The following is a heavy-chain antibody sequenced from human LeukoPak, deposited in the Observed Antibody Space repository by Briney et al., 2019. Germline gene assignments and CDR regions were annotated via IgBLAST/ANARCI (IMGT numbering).Heavy chain of an antibody. Sequence: GVSLRLSCAASGFTFSSYAMSWVRQAPGKGLEWVSAISGSGGSTYYADSVKGRFTISRDNSKNTLYLQMNSLRAEDTAVYYCAEAKPYSSSWCWDYWGQGTLVTVSS. CDR3: AEAKPYSSSWCWDY. V-gene: IGHV3-23*01. CDR2: ISGSGGST. CDR1: GFTFSSYA. D-gene: IGHD6-13*01. J-gene: IGHJ4*02.